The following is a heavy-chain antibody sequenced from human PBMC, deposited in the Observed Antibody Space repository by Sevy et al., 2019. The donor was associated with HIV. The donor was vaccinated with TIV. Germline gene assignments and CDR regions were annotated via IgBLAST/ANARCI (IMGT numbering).Heavy chain of an antibody. CDR1: GYTFTGYY. Sequence: ASVKVSCKASGYTFTGYYMHWVRQAPGLGLEWMGWINPNSGGTKYAQKFQGRVTVTRDTSISTAYMELSRLKSDDTAVYYCTRGPSGFSGSDLAYWGQGTLVTVSS. V-gene: IGHV1-2*02. J-gene: IGHJ4*02. CDR2: INPNSGGT. CDR3: TRGPSGFSGSDLAY. D-gene: IGHD3-22*01.